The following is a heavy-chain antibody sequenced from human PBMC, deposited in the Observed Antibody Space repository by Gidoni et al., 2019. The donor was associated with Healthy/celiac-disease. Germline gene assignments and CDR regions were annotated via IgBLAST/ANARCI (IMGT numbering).Heavy chain of an antibody. CDR2: IWYNGSNK. CDR3: ARARSTISGVKVDYYYYGMDV. Sequence: QVQLVESGGGVVQPERSLRLSCAASGFTFSSSGMPWVRQDPGKGLEWVAVIWYNGSNKYKVECVKGRFTIARDNSKNTVYRQMSSVGAEEKDGDYGARARSTISGVKVDYYYYGMDVWGQGTTVTVSS. D-gene: IGHD3-3*01. J-gene: IGHJ6*02. V-gene: IGHV3-33*01. CDR1: GFTFSSSG.